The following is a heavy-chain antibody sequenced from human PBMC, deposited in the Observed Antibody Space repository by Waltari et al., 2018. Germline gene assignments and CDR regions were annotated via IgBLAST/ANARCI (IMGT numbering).Heavy chain of an antibody. CDR1: GGSISRSSYY. Sequence: QLQLQESGPGLMKPSETLSLTCTVSGGSISRSSYYWGWIRQSPGKGLEWIASMYYSGPTYNNPNTESRVTISGDTSKKQFSLRLSSVTAADTAVYYCARHWKRNGYRFDPWGQGTLVTVSS. CDR2: MYYSGPT. D-gene: IGHD5-12*01. V-gene: IGHV4-39*01. CDR3: ARHWKRNGYRFDP. J-gene: IGHJ5*02.